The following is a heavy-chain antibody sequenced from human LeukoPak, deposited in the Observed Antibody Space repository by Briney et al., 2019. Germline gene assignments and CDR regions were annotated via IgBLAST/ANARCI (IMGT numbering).Heavy chain of an antibody. V-gene: IGHV1-18*01. J-gene: IGHJ6*02. D-gene: IGHD1-26*01. Sequence: ASVKVSCKTSGYTFNNYAITWVRQAPGQGLEWMGWISGYNGNTNYAQKFQGRVTMTTDTSTTTAYMELRSPRSGDTAVYYCARVARRSTSAGAMDVWGQGTTVTVSS. CDR3: ARVARRSTSAGAMDV. CDR1: GYTFNNYA. CDR2: ISGYNGNT.